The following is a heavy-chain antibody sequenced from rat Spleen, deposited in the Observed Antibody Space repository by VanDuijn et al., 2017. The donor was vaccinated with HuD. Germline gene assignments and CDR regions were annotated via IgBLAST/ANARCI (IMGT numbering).Heavy chain of an antibody. Sequence: QVQLKESGPGLVQPSQTLSLTCTVSGFSLTSAGVSWVRRPPGKGLEWIAAVSSGGNTYYDSTLKSRLSISRDTSKSQVFLKIYSLQTEDTAIYFCTREGYNNWGAFAYWGQGTLVTVSS. V-gene: IGHV2S12*01. CDR3: TREGYNNWGAFAY. D-gene: IGHD1-10*01. CDR1: GFSLTSAG. J-gene: IGHJ3*01. CDR2: VSSGGNT.